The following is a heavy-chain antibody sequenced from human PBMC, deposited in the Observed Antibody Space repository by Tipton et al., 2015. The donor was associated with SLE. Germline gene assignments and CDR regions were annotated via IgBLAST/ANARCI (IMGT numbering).Heavy chain of an antibody. Sequence: TLSLTCTVSDGSISSYYWSWIRQPPGKGLEWIGYIYTSGSTKYNPSLKSRVTISVDTSKNQFSLKLSSVTAADTAVYYCARDRRLIAAPSFWWYFDLWGRGTLVTVSS. CDR2: IYTSGST. D-gene: IGHD6-13*01. CDR1: DGSISSYY. V-gene: IGHV4-4*08. J-gene: IGHJ2*01. CDR3: ARDRRLIAAPSFWWYFDL.